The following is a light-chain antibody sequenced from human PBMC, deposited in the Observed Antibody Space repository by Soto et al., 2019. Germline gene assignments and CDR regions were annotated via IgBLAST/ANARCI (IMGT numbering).Light chain of an antibody. J-gene: IGLJ2*01. V-gene: IGLV2-8*01. Sequence: QSALTQPPSASGSPGQSVTISCTRTSSDVGGYNYVSWYQQHPGKAPKLVIYEVSKRPSGVPDRFSGSKSGNTASLAVSGLQGEDEADYYCSSYAGSNNLVFGGGSKVTVL. CDR3: SSYAGSNNLV. CDR1: SSDVGGYNY. CDR2: EVS.